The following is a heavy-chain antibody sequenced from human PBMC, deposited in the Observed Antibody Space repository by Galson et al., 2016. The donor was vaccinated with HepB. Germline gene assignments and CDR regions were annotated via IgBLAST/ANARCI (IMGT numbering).Heavy chain of an antibody. Sequence: SLRLSCAASGFTFSSYAMHWVRQAPGKGLEWVALLSYDGGNKYYADSVKGRFTISRDNSKNTLYLQVNSLRAEDTAVYYCARGANTVAADYWGQGTLVTVSS. CDR1: GFTFSSYA. V-gene: IGHV3-30*04. CDR2: LSYDGGNK. CDR3: ARGANTVAADY. D-gene: IGHD6-19*01. J-gene: IGHJ4*02.